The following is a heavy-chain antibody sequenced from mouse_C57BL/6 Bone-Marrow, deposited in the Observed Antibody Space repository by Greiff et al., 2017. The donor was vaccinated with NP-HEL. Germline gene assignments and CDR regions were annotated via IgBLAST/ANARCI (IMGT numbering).Heavy chain of an antibody. CDR1: GFTFSDYY. Sequence: EVKLMESGGGLVQPGGSLKLSCAASGFTFSDYYMYWVRQTPEKRLEWVAYISNGGGSTYYPDTVKGRFTISRDNAKNTLYLQMSRLKSEDTAMYYCARPIIDYYAMDYWGQGTSVTVSS. CDR2: ISNGGGST. V-gene: IGHV5-12*01. D-gene: IGHD1-2*01. CDR3: ARPIIDYYAMDY. J-gene: IGHJ4*01.